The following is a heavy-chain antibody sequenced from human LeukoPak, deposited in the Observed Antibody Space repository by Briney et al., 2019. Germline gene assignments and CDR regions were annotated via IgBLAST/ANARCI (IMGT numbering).Heavy chain of an antibody. CDR3: ARDLGKDGMDV. J-gene: IGHJ6*02. CDR1: GFTFSSYS. CDR2: ISSSSSYI. V-gene: IGHV3-21*01. Sequence: PGGSLRLSCAASGFTFSSYSMNWVRQAPGKGLEWVSSISSSSSYIYYADSVKGRFTISRDNAKNSLYLQMNSLRAEDTAVYHCARDLGKDGMDVWGQGTTVTVSS. D-gene: IGHD1-14*01.